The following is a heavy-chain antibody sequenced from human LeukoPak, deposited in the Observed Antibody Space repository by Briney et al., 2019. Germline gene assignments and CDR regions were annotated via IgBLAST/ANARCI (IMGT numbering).Heavy chain of an antibody. CDR2: INPNSGGT. CDR1: GYTFTGYY. J-gene: IGHJ4*02. Sequence: GASVKVSCKASGYTFTGYYMHWERQAPGQGLEWMGWINPNSGGTNYAQKFQGRVTMTRDTSISTAYMELSRLRSDDTAVYYCARGRPYYDILTGYPFDYWGQGTLVTVSS. D-gene: IGHD3-9*01. CDR3: ARGRPYYDILTGYPFDY. V-gene: IGHV1-2*02.